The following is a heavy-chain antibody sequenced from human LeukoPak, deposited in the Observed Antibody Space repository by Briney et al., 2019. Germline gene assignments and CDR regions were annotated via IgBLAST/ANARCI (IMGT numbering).Heavy chain of an antibody. CDR1: GGSFSGYY. Sequence: SETLSLTCAVYGGSFSGYYWSWTRQPSGKGLEWIGEINHSGSTNYNPSLKSRVTISVDTSKNQFSLKLSSVTAADTAVYYCATPRGGDSGYDFSYWGQGTLVTVSS. V-gene: IGHV4-34*01. J-gene: IGHJ4*02. D-gene: IGHD5-12*01. CDR3: ATPRGGDSGYDFSY. CDR2: INHSGST.